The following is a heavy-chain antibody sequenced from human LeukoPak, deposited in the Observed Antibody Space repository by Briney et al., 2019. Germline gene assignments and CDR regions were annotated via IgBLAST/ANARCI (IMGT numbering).Heavy chain of an antibody. V-gene: IGHV3-66*01. D-gene: IGHD3-10*01. CDR2: IYSGGST. CDR3: ASPGGPNSGGFDY. J-gene: IGHJ4*02. CDR1: GFTVSSNY. Sequence: PGGSLRLSCAASGFTVSSNYMSWVRQAPGKGLEWVSVIYSGGSTYYADSVKGRFTISRDNSKNTLHLQMNSLRAEDTAVYYCASPGGPNSGGFDYWGQGTLVTVSS.